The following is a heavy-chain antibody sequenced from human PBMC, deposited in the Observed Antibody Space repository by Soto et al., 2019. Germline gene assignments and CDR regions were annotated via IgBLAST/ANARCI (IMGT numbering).Heavy chain of an antibody. Sequence: GGSLRLSCAASGFTFSSYDIHWVRQAPGKGLEWVAVISYDGSKKYYADSVKGLLTISRDNSKNTLYLQVNSLRAEDTAVYYCAKAYSGPFDVWGQGTMVTVSS. CDR1: GFTFSSYD. J-gene: IGHJ3*01. CDR2: ISYDGSKK. V-gene: IGHV3-30*18. CDR3: AKAYSGPFDV. D-gene: IGHD1-26*01.